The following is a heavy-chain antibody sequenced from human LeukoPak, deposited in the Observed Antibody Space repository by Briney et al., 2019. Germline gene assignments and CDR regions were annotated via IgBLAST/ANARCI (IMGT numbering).Heavy chain of an antibody. CDR2: IKSKTDGGTT. CDR3: TANYYYYMDV. J-gene: IGHJ6*03. V-gene: IGHV3-15*01. CDR1: GFTFSNAW. Sequence: PGGSRRFSLAAVGFTFSNAWMSWFRQAPGRGLEWVGRIKSKTDGGTTDYAAPVKGRFTISRDDSKNTLYLQMNSLKSEDTAVYYCTANYYYYMDVWGKGTTVTVSS.